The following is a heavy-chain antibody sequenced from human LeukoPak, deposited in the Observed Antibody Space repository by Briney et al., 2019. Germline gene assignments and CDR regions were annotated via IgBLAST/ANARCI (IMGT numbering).Heavy chain of an antibody. CDR2: IYTSGST. CDR3: ATTIRSGYNYYYYYMDV. V-gene: IGHV4-61*02. D-gene: IGHD5-12*01. Sequence: PSETLSLTCTVSGASINSGSYYWSWIRQPAGKGLEWIGRIYTSGSTNYNPSLKSRVTISVDTSKNQFSLKLSSVTAADTAVYYCATTIRSGYNYYYYYMDVWGKGTTVTVSS. CDR1: GASINSGSYY. J-gene: IGHJ6*03.